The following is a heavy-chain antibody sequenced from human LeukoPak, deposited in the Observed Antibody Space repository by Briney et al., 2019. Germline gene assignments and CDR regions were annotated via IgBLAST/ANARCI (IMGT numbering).Heavy chain of an antibody. V-gene: IGHV4-34*01. CDR3: AREFSGYDFDY. Sequence: SETLSLACAVYGGSFSGYYWSWIRQPPGKGLEWIGEINHSGSTNYNPSLKSRVTISVDTSKNQFSLKLSSVTAADTAVYYCAREFSGYDFDYWGQGTLVTVSS. CDR1: GGSFSGYY. D-gene: IGHD5-12*01. CDR2: INHSGST. J-gene: IGHJ4*02.